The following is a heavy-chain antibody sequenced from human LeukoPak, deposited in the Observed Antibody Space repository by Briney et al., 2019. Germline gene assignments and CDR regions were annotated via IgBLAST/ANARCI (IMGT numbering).Heavy chain of an antibody. V-gene: IGHV3-43*01. CDR1: GFTFDDYT. D-gene: IGHD3-10*01. CDR2: IRWDGGST. CDR3: AKGVRITMVRGAFDI. Sequence: GGSLRLSCAASGFTFDDYTMHWVRQPPGKGLEWVSLIRWDGGSTYYADSVKGRFTISRDNSKNSLYLQMNSLRAEDTALYYCAKGVRITMVRGAFDIWGQGTMVTVSS. J-gene: IGHJ3*02.